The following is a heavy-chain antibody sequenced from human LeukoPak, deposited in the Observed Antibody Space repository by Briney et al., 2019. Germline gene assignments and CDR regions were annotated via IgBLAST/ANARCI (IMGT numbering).Heavy chain of an antibody. J-gene: IGHJ5*02. CDR2: INHSGST. D-gene: IGHD1-1*01. CDR3: ARRPRNFRTTGTTRVWFDP. Sequence: SETLSLTCAVYGGSFSGYYWSWIRQPPGKGLEWIGEINHSGSTNYNPSLKSRVTISVDTSKNQFSLKLSSVTAADTAVYYCARRPRNFRTTGTTRVWFDPWGQGTLVTVSS. V-gene: IGHV4-34*01. CDR1: GGSFSGYY.